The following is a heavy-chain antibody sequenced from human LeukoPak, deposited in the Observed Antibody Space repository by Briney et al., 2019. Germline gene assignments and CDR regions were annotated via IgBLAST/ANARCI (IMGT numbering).Heavy chain of an antibody. CDR2: ISYDGSNK. CDR3: SRVVA. J-gene: IGHJ3*01. Sequence: GGSLRLSCAASGFTFSSYAMHWVRQAPGKGPEWVAVISYDGSNKYYADSVKGRFTISRDNSKNTLYLQMNSLRAEDTAVYYCSRVVAWGQGTMVTVSS. V-gene: IGHV3-30-3*01. CDR1: GFTFSSYA.